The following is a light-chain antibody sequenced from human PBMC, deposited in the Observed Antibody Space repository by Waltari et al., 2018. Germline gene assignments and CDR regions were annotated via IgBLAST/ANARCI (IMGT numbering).Light chain of an antibody. Sequence: EIVVTQSPATLSLSPGERATLSCRASQTVDNTYFARYQTQTGQDPRHLIFAASSRGTGIPDRFSGGGSATDFTLTISRLEPEDYAVDYCQQYGGTLPYTFGQGTKVEIK. J-gene: IGKJ2*01. V-gene: IGKV3-20*01. CDR2: AAS. CDR3: QQYGGTLPYT. CDR1: QTVDNTY.